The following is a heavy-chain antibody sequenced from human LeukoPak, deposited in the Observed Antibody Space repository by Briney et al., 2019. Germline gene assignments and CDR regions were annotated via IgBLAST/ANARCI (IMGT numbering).Heavy chain of an antibody. J-gene: IGHJ6*03. Sequence: SETLSLTCTVSGGSISSGSYYWSWIRQPAGKGLEWIGRIYTSGSTNYNPSLKSRVTISVDTSKNQFSLKLSSVTAADTAVYYCARRRLRYFDWLEGDYYYYMDVWGKGTTVTISS. CDR1: GGSISSGSYY. D-gene: IGHD3-9*01. CDR3: ARRRLRYFDWLEGDYYYYMDV. V-gene: IGHV4-61*02. CDR2: IYTSGST.